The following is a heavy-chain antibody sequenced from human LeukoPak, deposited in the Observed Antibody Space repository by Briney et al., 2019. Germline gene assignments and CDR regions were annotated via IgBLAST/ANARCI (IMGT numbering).Heavy chain of an antibody. CDR1: TVSISSVGYD. D-gene: IGHD5-18*01. J-gene: IGHJ4*02. Sequence: SETLSLTCTVSTVSISSVGYDWSWIRQHPEKVLEWNGYIDYSGSTYNNPSLKSRVTISVDTSKNQFSLKLSSVTAADTAVYYCAREGRYSYGPFDYWGQGTLVTVSS. CDR2: IDYSGST. CDR3: AREGRYSYGPFDY. V-gene: IGHV4-31*03.